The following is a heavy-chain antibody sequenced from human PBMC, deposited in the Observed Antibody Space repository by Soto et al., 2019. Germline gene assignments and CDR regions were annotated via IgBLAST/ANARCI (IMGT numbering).Heavy chain of an antibody. Sequence: CKERGYSIACCCRRSVRHSPKQGLEWMGWISAYNGNTNYAQKLQGRVTMTTDTSTSTAYMELRSLRSDDTAVYYCARVGGYYSDYYSGMDVWGQGTTVTVSS. J-gene: IGHJ6*02. CDR1: GYSIACCC. CDR2: ISAYNGNT. V-gene: IGHV1-18*04. D-gene: IGHD3-22*01. CDR3: ARVGGYYSDYYSGMDV.